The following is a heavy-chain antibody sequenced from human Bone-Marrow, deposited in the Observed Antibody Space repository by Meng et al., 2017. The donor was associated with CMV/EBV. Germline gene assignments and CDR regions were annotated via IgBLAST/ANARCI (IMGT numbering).Heavy chain of an antibody. V-gene: IGHV3-21*01. CDR2: ISSSSYI. Sequence: GGSLRLSCAASGFTFSSYSMNWVRQAPGKGLEWVSSISSSSYIYYADSVKGRFTISRDNAKNSLYLQMNSLRAEDTAVYYCARHRVVPAAMGPKHYYYGMDVWGQGTTVTVSS. CDR3: ARHRVVPAAMGPKHYYYGMDV. J-gene: IGHJ6*02. D-gene: IGHD2-2*01. CDR1: GFTFSSYS.